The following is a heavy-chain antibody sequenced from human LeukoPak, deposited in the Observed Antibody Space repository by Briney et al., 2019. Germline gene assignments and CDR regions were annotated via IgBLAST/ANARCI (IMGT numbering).Heavy chain of an antibody. J-gene: IGHJ4*02. CDR2: ISGSGRTT. CDR3: AKDEATSGGGLAS. V-gene: IGHV3-23*01. Sequence: GGSLRLSCAASGFTFNNYAMSWVRQAPGKGLEWVSAISGSGRTTFYADSVTGRFTISRDNSKNTLYLHMNSLRAEDTAVYYCAKDEATSGGGLASWGQGTLVSVSS. CDR1: GFTFNNYA. D-gene: IGHD3-16*01.